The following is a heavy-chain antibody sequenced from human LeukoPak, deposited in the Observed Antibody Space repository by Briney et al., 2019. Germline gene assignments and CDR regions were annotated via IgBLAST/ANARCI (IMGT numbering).Heavy chain of an antibody. CDR3: AKNNY. Sequence: GGSLRLSCAASGFIFSNYAMSWVRQAPGKGLEWVSSIISYSGGTTYYADSVKGRFAISRDNSKDTLYLQMNSLRAEDTAVYYCAKNNYWGQGTLVTVSS. CDR1: GFIFSNYA. J-gene: IGHJ4*02. CDR2: IISYSGGTT. V-gene: IGHV3-23*01.